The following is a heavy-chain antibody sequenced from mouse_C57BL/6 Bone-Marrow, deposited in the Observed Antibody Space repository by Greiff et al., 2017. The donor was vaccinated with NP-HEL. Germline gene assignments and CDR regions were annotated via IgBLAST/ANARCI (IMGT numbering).Heavy chain of an antibody. CDR1: GYAFTNYL. CDR3: ARGGTPRAMDY. CDR2: INPGSGGT. V-gene: IGHV1-54*01. D-gene: IGHD3-3*01. J-gene: IGHJ4*01. Sequence: VQLQQSGAELVRPGTSVKVSCKASGYAFTNYLIEWVKQRPGQGLEWIGVINPGSGGTNYNEKFKGKATLTADKSSSTAYMQLSSLTSEDSAVYFCARGGTPRAMDYWGQGTSVTVSS.